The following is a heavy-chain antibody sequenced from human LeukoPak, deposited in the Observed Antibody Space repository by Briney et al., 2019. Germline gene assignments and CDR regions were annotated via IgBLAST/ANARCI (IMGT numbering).Heavy chain of an antibody. CDR1: GGSISSSSYY. Sequence: SETPSLTCTVSGGSISSSSYYWGWIRQPPGKGLEWIGSIYYSGSTYYNPSLKSRVTISVDTSKNQFPLKLSSVTAADTAVYYCARVTVLRAMVVDYWGQGTLVTVSS. CDR3: ARVTVLRAMVVDY. V-gene: IGHV4-39*06. D-gene: IGHD5-18*01. J-gene: IGHJ4*02. CDR2: IYYSGST.